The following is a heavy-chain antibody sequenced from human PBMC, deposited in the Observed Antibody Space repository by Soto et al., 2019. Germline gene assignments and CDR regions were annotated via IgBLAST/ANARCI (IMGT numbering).Heavy chain of an antibody. CDR3: ARVKAITIFGVVIMGYMDV. CDR2: INHSGST. V-gene: IGHV4-34*01. D-gene: IGHD3-3*01. Sequence: SETLSLTCAVYGGSFSGYYWSWIRQPPGKGLEWIGEINHSGSTNYNPSLTSRVTISVDTSKNQFSLKLSSVTAADTAVYYCARVKAITIFGVVIMGYMDVWGKGTTVTVSS. J-gene: IGHJ6*03. CDR1: GGSFSGYY.